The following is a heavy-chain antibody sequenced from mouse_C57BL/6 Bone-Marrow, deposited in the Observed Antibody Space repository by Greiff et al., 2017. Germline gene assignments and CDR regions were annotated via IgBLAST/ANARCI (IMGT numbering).Heavy chain of an antibody. CDR3: TPYGKWDY. Sequence: VQLQQSGAELVRPGASVKLSCTASGFNIKDDYMHWVKQRPEQGLEWIGWFDPENGDTEYASKFQGKATITADTSSNTAYLQLSSLTSEDTAVYYCTPYGKWDYWGQGTTLTVSS. V-gene: IGHV14-4*01. J-gene: IGHJ2*01. CDR1: GFNIKDDY. D-gene: IGHD2-1*01. CDR2: FDPENGDT.